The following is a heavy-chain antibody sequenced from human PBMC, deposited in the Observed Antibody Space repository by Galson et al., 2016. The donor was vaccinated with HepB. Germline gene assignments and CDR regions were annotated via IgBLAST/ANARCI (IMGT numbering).Heavy chain of an antibody. CDR3: ARGLMVGTYHFYGFDV. J-gene: IGHJ6*02. CDR1: GFSISDYN. V-gene: IGHV3-11*01. Sequence: SLRLSCAASGFSISDYNMNWVRQAPGKGLEWLSYISSAGTVMYYADSIKGRFTISRDNARRSLFLQMNSLRAEDTAVYYCARGLMVGTYHFYGFDVWGQGTTVTVS. D-gene: IGHD2-21*02. CDR2: ISSAGTVM.